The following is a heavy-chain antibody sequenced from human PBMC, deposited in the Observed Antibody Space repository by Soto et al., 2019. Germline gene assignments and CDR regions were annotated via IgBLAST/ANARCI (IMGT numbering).Heavy chain of an antibody. CDR3: ARAPWDLEDWFDP. Sequence: SSVKVSCRASGGTYSSYAISWVRQDPGQGLEWMGGIIPIFGTANYAQKFQGRVTITADESTSTAYMELSSLRSEDTAVYYCARAPWDLEDWFDPWGQGTLVTVSS. CDR1: GGTYSSYA. J-gene: IGHJ5*02. CDR2: IIPIFGTA. D-gene: IGHD1-26*01. V-gene: IGHV1-69*01.